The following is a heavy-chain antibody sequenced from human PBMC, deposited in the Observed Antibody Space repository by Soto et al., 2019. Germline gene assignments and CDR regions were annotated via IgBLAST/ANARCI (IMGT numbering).Heavy chain of an antibody. CDR3: ARDRDAGIFDY. V-gene: IGHV3-30*03. CDR2: ISYDGGNI. CDR1: GFTFSTYG. D-gene: IGHD1-1*01. J-gene: IGHJ4*02. Sequence: PGGSLRLSCAASGFTFSTYGMHWVRQAPGKGLEWVAVISYDGGNIYYADSVKGRFTISRDNFENTLYLQMNSLRPEDTAVYYCARDRDAGIFDYWGQGTLVTVSS.